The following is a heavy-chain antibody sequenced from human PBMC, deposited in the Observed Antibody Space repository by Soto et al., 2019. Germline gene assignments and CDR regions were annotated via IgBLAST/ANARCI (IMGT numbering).Heavy chain of an antibody. J-gene: IGHJ4*02. CDR2: MSPNSGNT. CDR3: ARGVSCGGDCYRD. Sequence: GASVKVSCKASGYTFTSYDINWVRQATGQGLEWMGWMSPNSGNTGYAQKFQGRVTMTRNTSIGTAYMELSGLRSEDTAVYYCARGVSCGGDCYRDWGQGTPVTVSS. V-gene: IGHV1-8*01. D-gene: IGHD2-21*02. CDR1: GYTFTSYD.